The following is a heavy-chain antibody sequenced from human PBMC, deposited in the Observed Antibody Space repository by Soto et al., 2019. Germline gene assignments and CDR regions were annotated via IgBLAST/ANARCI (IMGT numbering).Heavy chain of an antibody. V-gene: IGHV1-18*01. D-gene: IGHD3-22*01. J-gene: IGHJ4*02. CDR1: GYTFTSYG. CDR2: ISAYNGNT. CDR3: ARDRSHDSSGYYGSPTDY. Sequence: GASVKVSCKASGYTFTSYGISWVRQAPGQGLEWMGWISAYNGNTNYAQKLQGRVTMTTDTSTSTAYMELRSLRSDDTAVYYCARDRSHDSSGYYGSPTDYWGQGTLVTVSS.